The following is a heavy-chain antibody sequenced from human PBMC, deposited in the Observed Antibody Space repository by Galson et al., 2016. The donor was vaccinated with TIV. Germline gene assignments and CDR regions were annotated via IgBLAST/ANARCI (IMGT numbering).Heavy chain of an antibody. J-gene: IGHJ4*02. V-gene: IGHV1-2*02. CDR3: ARFVYGDYVDY. Sequence: CKASGYTFSAYYMHWVRQAPGQGLEWMGWISPNSGDTNYPRKFQGRVTMTRDTSITTAYMELTTLTSDDTAVYYCARFVYGDYVDYWGQGTLVTVSS. CDR2: ISPNSGDT. CDR1: GYTFSAYY. D-gene: IGHD4-17*01.